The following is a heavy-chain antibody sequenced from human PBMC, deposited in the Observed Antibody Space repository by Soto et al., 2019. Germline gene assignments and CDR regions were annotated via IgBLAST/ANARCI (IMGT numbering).Heavy chain of an antibody. Sequence: SETLSLTCTVSGGSISSYYWSWIRQPPGKGLEWIGYIYYSGSTNYNPSLKSRVTISVHTSKNQFSLKLSSVTAADTAVYYCARLKLYDVWSGYSAAFDIWGQGTMVTVSS. D-gene: IGHD3-3*01. V-gene: IGHV4-59*01. CDR1: GGSISSYY. CDR2: IYYSGST. CDR3: ARLKLYDVWSGYSAAFDI. J-gene: IGHJ3*02.